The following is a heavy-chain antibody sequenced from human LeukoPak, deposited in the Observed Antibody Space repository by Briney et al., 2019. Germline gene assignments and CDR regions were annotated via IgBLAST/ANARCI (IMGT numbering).Heavy chain of an antibody. Sequence: PSETLSLTCTVSGGSISNGSYYWSWVRQPAGKELEWIGRVYTSGSANYNPSLRSRVTISLDTSKNQFSLKLSSVTAADTAVYYCARGRYCGSTSCFYFDFWGQGTLVTVSS. V-gene: IGHV4-61*02. CDR3: ARGRYCGSTSCFYFDF. J-gene: IGHJ4*02. D-gene: IGHD2-2*01. CDR2: VYTSGSA. CDR1: GGSISNGSYY.